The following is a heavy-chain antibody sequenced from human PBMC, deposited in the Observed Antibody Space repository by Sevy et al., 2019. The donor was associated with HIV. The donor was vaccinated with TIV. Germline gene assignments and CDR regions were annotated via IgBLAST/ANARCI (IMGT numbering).Heavy chain of an antibody. CDR3: ARPGLDYGGNSGDFDI. J-gene: IGHJ3*02. Sequence: SETLSRTCTVSGGSISSSSYYWGWIRQPPGKGLEWIGVIYYSGSTYYNPSLKSRVTISVDTSKNQFSLKLSSVTAADTAVYYCARPGLDYGGNSGDFDIWGQGTMVTVSS. CDR1: GGSISSSSYY. CDR2: IYYSGST. D-gene: IGHD4-17*01. V-gene: IGHV4-39*01.